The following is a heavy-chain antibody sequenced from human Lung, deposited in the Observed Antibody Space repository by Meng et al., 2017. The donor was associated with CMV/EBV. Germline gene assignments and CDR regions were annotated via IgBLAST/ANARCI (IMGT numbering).Heavy chain of an antibody. CDR2: ISENGGSP. D-gene: IGHD6-6*01. Sequence: GESLKISCAASGFIFSDYIVSWVRQAPGRGLEWVSAISENGGSPYYADSVKGRFTISRDNSKNTVSLQMDSLRVEDTATYYCAKALNSGRPNSSGQGTLVTVSS. CDR1: GFIFSDYI. V-gene: IGHV3-23*01. CDR3: AKALNSGRPNS. J-gene: IGHJ4*02.